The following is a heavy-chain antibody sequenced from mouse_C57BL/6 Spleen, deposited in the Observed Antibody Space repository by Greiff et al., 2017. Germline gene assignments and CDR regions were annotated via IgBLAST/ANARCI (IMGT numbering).Heavy chain of an antibody. V-gene: IGHV7-3*01. J-gene: IGHJ1*03. D-gene: IGHD4-1*02. CDR3: ASHQLGPWYFDV. Sequence: EVKLQESGGGLVQPGGSLSLSCAASGFTFTDYYMSWVRQPPGKALEWLGFIRNKANGYTTEYSASVKGRFTISRDNSQSILYLQMNALRAEDSATYYGASHQLGPWYFDVWGTGTTVTVSS. CDR1: GFTFTDYY. CDR2: IRNKANGYTT.